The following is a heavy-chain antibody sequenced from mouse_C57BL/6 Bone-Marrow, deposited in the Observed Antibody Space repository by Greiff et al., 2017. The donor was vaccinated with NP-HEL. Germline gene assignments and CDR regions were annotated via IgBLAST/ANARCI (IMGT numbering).Heavy chain of an antibody. D-gene: IGHD2-3*01. CDR3: ARDQGWTWFAY. CDR1: GYSITSGYY. V-gene: IGHV3-6*01. Sequence: VQLQQSGPGLVKPSQSLSLTCSVTGYSITSGYYWNWIRQFPGNKLEWMGYISYDGSNNYNPSLKNRISITRDTSKNQFFLKLNSVTTEDTATYYCARDQGWTWFAYWGQGTLVTVSA. J-gene: IGHJ3*01. CDR2: ISYDGSN.